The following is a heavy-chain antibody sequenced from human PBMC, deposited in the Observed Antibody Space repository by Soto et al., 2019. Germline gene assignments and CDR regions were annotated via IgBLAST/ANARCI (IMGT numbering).Heavy chain of an antibody. CDR1: GGSISSYY. CDR2: IYYSGST. V-gene: IGHV4-59*08. CDR3: ARRVTVRNGVDYYMDV. D-gene: IGHD1-1*01. J-gene: IGHJ6*03. Sequence: SETLSLTCTVSGGSISSYYWSWIRQPPGKGLEWIGYIYYSGSTNYNPSLKSRVTISVDTSKNQFSLKLSSVTAADTAVYYCARRVTVRNGVDYYMDVWGKGTTVTVSS.